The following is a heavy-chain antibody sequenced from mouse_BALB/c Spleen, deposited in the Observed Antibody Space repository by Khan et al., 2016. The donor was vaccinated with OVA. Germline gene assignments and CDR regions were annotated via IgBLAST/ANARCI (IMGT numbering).Heavy chain of an antibody. V-gene: IGHV1-20*02. CDR2: INPHIGET. CDR3: TRIYRSDFDY. Sequence: VQLKESGPELVRPGASVKISCKASGYSFTGYFMNWVMQSHGKSIEWIGRINPHIGETFYNQKFKDKATLTVDESTNKAHMESRSLASEDSEVYYCTRIYRSDFDYWGQGTTLTVSS. CDR1: GYSFTGYF. J-gene: IGHJ2*01. D-gene: IGHD1-1*01.